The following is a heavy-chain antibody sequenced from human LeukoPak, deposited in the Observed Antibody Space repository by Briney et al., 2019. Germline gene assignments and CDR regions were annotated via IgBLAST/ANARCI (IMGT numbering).Heavy chain of an antibody. CDR2: INPNSGDT. V-gene: IGHV1-2*02. CDR1: GYTFTGYY. Sequence: ASVKVSCKASGYTFTGYYMHWVRQAPGQGLEWMGWINPNSGDTNFAQKFQGRVTMTRDTSISTAYMELSRLRSDDTAVYYCARDSVGDYPLDYWGQGTLVTVSS. J-gene: IGHJ4*02. CDR3: ARDSVGDYPLDY. D-gene: IGHD4-17*01.